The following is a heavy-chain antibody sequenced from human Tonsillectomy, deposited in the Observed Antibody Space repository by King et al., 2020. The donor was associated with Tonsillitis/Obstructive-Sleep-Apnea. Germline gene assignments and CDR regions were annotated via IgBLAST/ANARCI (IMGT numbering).Heavy chain of an antibody. J-gene: IGHJ1*01. D-gene: IGHD5-18*01. CDR1: GGTFNTYV. CDR2: IIPIFDKT. Sequence: QLVQSGAEVKKPGSSVKVSCKASGGTFNTYVISWVRQAPGQGLEWMGGIIPIFDKTNYAQKYQGRVTITADESTSTAYMELSSLSIEDTAVYYCARRGNSYGAEYFQHWGPGTLVTVSS. V-gene: IGHV1-69*13. CDR3: ARRGNSYGAEYFQH.